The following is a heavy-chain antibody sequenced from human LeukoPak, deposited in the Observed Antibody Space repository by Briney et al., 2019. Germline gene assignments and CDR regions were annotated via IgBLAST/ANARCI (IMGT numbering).Heavy chain of an antibody. V-gene: IGHV3-48*04. D-gene: IGHD3-16*02. Sequence: GGSLRLSCAASGFTFSSYSMNWVRQAPGKGLEWVSYISSSSSTIYYADSVKGRFTISRDNAKNSLYLQMNSLRAEDTAVYYCARFPTPAIMITFGGVIADAFDIWGQGTMVTVSS. J-gene: IGHJ3*02. CDR2: ISSSSSTI. CDR3: ARFPTPAIMITFGGVIADAFDI. CDR1: GFTFSSYS.